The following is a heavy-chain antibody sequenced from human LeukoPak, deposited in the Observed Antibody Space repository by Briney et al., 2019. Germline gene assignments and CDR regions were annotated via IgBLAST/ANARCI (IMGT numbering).Heavy chain of an antibody. CDR1: GGSINGYY. V-gene: IGHV4-59*12. CDR2: MYYSGST. CDR3: ASGSANWFDP. D-gene: IGHD1-26*01. J-gene: IGHJ5*02. Sequence: SETLSLTCTVSGGSINGYYWTWIRLPPGKELERIGYMYYSGSTNYNPSLKSRVTMSVDTPKNQFSLKLSSVTAADTAVYFCASGSANWFDPWGQGTLVTVSS.